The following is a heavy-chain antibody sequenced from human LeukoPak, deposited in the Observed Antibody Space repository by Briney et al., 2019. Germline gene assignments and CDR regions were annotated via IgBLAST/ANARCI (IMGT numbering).Heavy chain of an antibody. CDR1: GFNFKDYA. V-gene: IGHV3-9*01. Sequence: GGSLRLSCAASGFNFKDYAMHWVRQVPGKGLEWVSGISWNSGRIDYGDSVKGRFTISRDNAKNFVYLQMNSLRAEDTALYYCTKEAGGNDYSAFNIWGLGTMVTVFS. D-gene: IGHD4-11*01. J-gene: IGHJ3*02. CDR2: ISWNSGRI. CDR3: TKEAGGNDYSAFNI.